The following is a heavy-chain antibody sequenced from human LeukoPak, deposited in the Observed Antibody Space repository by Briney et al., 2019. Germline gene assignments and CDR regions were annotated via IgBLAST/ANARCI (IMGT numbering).Heavy chain of an antibody. D-gene: IGHD3-10*01. Sequence: SQTLSLTCTVSGGSTSSGGYYWSWIRQHPGKGLEWIGYIYYSGSTYYNPSLKSRVTISVDTSKNQLSLKLSSVTAADTAVYYCARENLTRGYYYGSGSYYNGENWFDPWGQGTLATVSS. V-gene: IGHV4-31*03. CDR3: ARENLTRGYYYGSGSYYNGENWFDP. CDR1: GGSTSSGGYY. CDR2: IYYSGST. J-gene: IGHJ5*02.